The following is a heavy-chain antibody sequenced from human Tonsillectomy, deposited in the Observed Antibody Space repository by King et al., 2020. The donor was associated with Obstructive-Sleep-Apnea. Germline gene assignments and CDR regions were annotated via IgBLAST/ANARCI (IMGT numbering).Heavy chain of an antibody. CDR1: GFNFSSYA. V-gene: IGHV3-30-3*01. Sequence: VQLVESGGGVVQPGTSLRLSCAASGFNFSSYALHWVRQAPGKGLEWVAVISLDGGNKDYADSVKGRFTISRDNSKYTLYLQMNSLRTEDTAVYYCARFRVAHGDFPLWGRGTLVTVSS. J-gene: IGHJ2*01. D-gene: IGHD4-17*01. CDR2: ISLDGGNK. CDR3: ARFRVAHGDFPL.